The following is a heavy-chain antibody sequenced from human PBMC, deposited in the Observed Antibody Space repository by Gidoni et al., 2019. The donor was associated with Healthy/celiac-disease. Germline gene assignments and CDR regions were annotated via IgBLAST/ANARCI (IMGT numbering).Heavy chain of an antibody. Sequence: QVQLQESGPGLVKPSETLSLTCTVSGGSISSYYWSWIRQPPGKGLEWIGYIYYSGSTNYNPSLKSRVTISVDTSKNQFSLKLSSVTAADTAVYYCARALGGDWAFDIWGQGTMVTVSS. CDR1: GGSISSYY. CDR2: IYYSGST. J-gene: IGHJ3*02. V-gene: IGHV4-59*01. D-gene: IGHD2-21*02. CDR3: ARALGGDWAFDI.